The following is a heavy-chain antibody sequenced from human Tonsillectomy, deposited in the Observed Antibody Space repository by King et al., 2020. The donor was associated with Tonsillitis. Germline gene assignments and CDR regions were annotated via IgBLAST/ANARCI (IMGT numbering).Heavy chain of an antibody. V-gene: IGHV4-34*01. D-gene: IGHD2-2*01. CDR3: ARVFCTSTSCSIGGWFDP. J-gene: IGHJ5*02. Sequence: VQLQQWGAGLLKPPETLSLTCAVYGGSFSGYYWSWIRQTPGKGLEWIGEINYSGSSNYNPSLKSRVTISVDTSKNQFSLKLSSVTAADTAVYYCARVFCTSTSCSIGGWFDPWGQGTLVTVSS. CDR2: INYSGSS. CDR1: GGSFSGYY.